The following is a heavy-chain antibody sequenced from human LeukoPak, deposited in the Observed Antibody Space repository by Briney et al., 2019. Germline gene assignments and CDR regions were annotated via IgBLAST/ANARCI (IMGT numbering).Heavy chain of an antibody. CDR2: MNPNSGNT. CDR3: ARGKPRITMVRGVYEYYFDY. V-gene: IGHV1-8*01. D-gene: IGHD3-10*01. Sequence: ASVKVSCKASGYTFTSYDINWVRQATGQGLEWMGWMNPNSGNTGYAQKFQGRVTMTRNTSISTAYMELSGLRSEDTAVYYCARGKPRITMVRGVYEYYFDYWGQGTLVTVSS. CDR1: GYTFTSYD. J-gene: IGHJ4*02.